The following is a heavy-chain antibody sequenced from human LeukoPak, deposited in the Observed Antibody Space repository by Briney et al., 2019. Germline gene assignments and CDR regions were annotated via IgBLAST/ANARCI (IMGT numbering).Heavy chain of an antibody. V-gene: IGHV3-48*03. Sequence: GGSLRLSCAASGFTFSRYWMSWVRQAPGKGLEWVSYISSSGSIIYYADSVKGRFTISRDNAKNSLYLQMNSLRAEDTAVYYCARGTYNSGWYFVYWGQGTLVTVSS. CDR3: ARGTYNSGWYFVY. CDR1: GFTFSRYW. J-gene: IGHJ4*02. D-gene: IGHD6-19*01. CDR2: ISSSGSII.